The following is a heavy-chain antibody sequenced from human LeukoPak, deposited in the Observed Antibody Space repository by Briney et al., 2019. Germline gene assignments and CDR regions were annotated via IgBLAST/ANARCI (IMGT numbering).Heavy chain of an antibody. CDR1: GGSISSYY. J-gene: IGHJ4*02. V-gene: IGHV4-59*01. Sequence: SETLSLTWTVSGGSISSYYWSWIRQPPGKGLEWIGYIYYSGSTNYNPSLKSRVTISVDTSKNQFSLKLSSVTAADTAVYYCARSDSSLYYFDYWGQGTLVTVSS. CDR3: ARSDSSLYYFDY. CDR2: IYYSGST. D-gene: IGHD6-13*01.